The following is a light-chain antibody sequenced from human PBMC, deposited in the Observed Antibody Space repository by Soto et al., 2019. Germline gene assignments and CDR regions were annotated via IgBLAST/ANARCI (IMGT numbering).Light chain of an antibody. V-gene: IGLV1-40*01. CDR3: QSYDSSLSGSGV. J-gene: IGLJ1*01. CDR1: SSNIGAGYD. Sequence: SVLTQPPSVSGAPGQRVTISCTWSSSNIGAGYDVHWYQQLPGTAPKPLIYGNSNRPSGVPDRFSGSKSGNSASLAITGLQAEDEADYYCQSYDSSLSGSGVFGTGTKVTVL. CDR2: GNS.